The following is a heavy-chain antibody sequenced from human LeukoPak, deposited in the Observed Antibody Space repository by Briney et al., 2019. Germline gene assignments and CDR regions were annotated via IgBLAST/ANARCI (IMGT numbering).Heavy chain of an antibody. V-gene: IGHV3-23*01. CDR1: GFTFSSYG. Sequence: PPGGSLRLSCAASGFTFSSYGMSWVRQAPGKGLEWVSAISGSGGSTYYADSVKGRFTISRDNSKNTLYLQMNSLRAEDTAVYYCAKEGYYDSSGRLFDYWGQGTLVTVSS. CDR2: ISGSGGST. D-gene: IGHD3-22*01. CDR3: AKEGYYDSSGRLFDY. J-gene: IGHJ4*02.